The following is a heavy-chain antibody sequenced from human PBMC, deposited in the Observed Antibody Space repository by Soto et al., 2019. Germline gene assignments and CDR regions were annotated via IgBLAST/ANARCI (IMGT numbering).Heavy chain of an antibody. CDR2: IKQDGSEK. CDR1: GFTFSSYW. V-gene: IGHV3-7*05. J-gene: IGHJ6*02. D-gene: IGHD3-3*01. CDR3: ARDRPYYDFWSGYYFSRGDYYGMDV. Sequence: GGSLRLSCAASGFTFSSYWMSWVRQAPGKGLEWVANIKQDGSEKYYVDSLKGRFTISRDNAKNSLYLQMNSLRAEDTAVYYCARDRPYYDFWSGYYFSRGDYYGMDVWGQGTTVTVSS.